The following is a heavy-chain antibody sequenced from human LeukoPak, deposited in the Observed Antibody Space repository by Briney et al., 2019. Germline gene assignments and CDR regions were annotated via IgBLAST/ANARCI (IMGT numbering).Heavy chain of an antibody. CDR3: ASASGSYYVFGY. CDR1: GGTFSSYA. Sequence: SVKVSCKASGGTFSSYAISWVRQAPGQGLEWMGGIIPIFGTANYAQKFQGRVTITADESTSTAYMELSSLRSEDTAVYYCASASGSYYVFGYWGQGTLVTVSS. CDR2: IIPIFGTA. J-gene: IGHJ4*02. D-gene: IGHD1-26*01. V-gene: IGHV1-69*13.